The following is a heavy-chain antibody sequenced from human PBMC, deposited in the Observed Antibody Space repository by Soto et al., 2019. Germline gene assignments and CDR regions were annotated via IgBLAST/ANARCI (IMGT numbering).Heavy chain of an antibody. Sequence: ASVKVSCKASGYTFTSYDINWVRQATGQGLEWMGWMNPNSGNTGYAQKFQGRVTMTRNTSISTAYMELSSLRSEDTAVYYCARESVMTTVTYYYSYGMDVWGQGTTVTVSS. J-gene: IGHJ6*02. CDR1: GYTFTSYD. V-gene: IGHV1-8*01. CDR3: ARESVMTTVTYYYSYGMDV. CDR2: MNPNSGNT. D-gene: IGHD4-17*01.